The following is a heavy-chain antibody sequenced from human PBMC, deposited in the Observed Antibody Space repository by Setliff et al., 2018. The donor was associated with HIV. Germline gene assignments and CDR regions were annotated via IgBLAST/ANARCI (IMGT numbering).Heavy chain of an antibody. CDR1: GDSISTDY. J-gene: IGHJ3*01. CDR3: ARGWGHDGFDF. V-gene: IGHV4-59*12. Sequence: SETLSLTCTVSGDSISTDYWTWIRQPPGKGLEWIGYIYNSASTSYNPSLKSQVTMSIDTSKNQFSLNVSSVTAADTAVYYCARGWGHDGFDFWGQGTMVT. D-gene: IGHD7-27*01. CDR2: IYNSAST.